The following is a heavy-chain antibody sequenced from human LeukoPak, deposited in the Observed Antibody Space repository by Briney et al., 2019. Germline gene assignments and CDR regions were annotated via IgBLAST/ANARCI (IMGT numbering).Heavy chain of an antibody. CDR2: IDPYSGGT. D-gene: IGHD1-26*01. V-gene: IGHV1-2*02. Sequence: EASVKVSCKASGYTFTGYYIHWVRQAPGQGLEWMGWIDPYSGGTNSAQKFQDRVTMTRDTSISTAYMELSSLRSEDTAVYYCARSRVGAIMDVWGKGTTVTVSS. CDR3: ARSRVGAIMDV. CDR1: GYTFTGYY. J-gene: IGHJ6*04.